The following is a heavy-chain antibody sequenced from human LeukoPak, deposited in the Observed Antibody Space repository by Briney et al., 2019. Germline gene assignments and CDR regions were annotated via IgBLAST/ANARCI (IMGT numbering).Heavy chain of an antibody. CDR2: ISYDGSNK. CDR3: AREHDIRDSSGYLVY. CDR1: GFTFSSYA. Sequence: GGSLRLSCAASGFTFSSYAIHWVRQAPGKGLEWVAVISYDGSNKYYADSVKGRFTISRDNSKNTLYLQMNSLRAEDTAVYYCAREHDIRDSSGYLVYWGQGTLVTVSS. D-gene: IGHD3-22*01. V-gene: IGHV3-30-3*01. J-gene: IGHJ4*02.